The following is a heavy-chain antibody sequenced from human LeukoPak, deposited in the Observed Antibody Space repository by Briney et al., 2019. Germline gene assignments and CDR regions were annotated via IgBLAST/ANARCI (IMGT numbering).Heavy chain of an antibody. CDR2: IKQDGSEE. V-gene: IGHV3-7*01. CDR1: GFTFSGYW. CDR3: ARDAFASSFDY. Sequence: GGSLRLSCAASGFTFSGYWMSWVRQAPGRRLEWVANIKQDGSEEYYVDSVKGRFTISRDNAKNSLYLQMNSLRAEDTAVYCCARDAFASSFDYWGQRTLVTVSS. D-gene: IGHD3-16*01. J-gene: IGHJ4*02.